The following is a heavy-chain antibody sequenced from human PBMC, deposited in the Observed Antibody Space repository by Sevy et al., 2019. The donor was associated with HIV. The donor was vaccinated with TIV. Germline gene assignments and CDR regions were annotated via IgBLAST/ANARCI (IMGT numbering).Heavy chain of an antibody. CDR3: AREGCTKPHDY. D-gene: IGHD2-8*01. J-gene: IGHJ4*02. V-gene: IGHV3-23*01. CDR1: GLTFSKYS. Sequence: GGPLRLSCAASGLTFSKYSMSWVRQPPGKGLEWVSTLSFGCGEINYADSVKGRFTISRDNSKSSVYLQMNNLRPEDTAVYYCAREGCTKPHDYWGQGTLVTVSS. CDR2: LSFGCGEI.